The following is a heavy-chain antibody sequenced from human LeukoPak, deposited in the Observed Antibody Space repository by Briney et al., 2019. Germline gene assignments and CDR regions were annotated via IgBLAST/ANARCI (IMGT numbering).Heavy chain of an antibody. D-gene: IGHD3-22*01. V-gene: IGHV4-34*01. CDR2: INRSGSA. J-gene: IGHJ4*02. CDR1: GGSFSDSY. Sequence: PSETLSLTCAVYGGSFSDSYWSWIRQPPGKGLEWIGEINRSGSANYNPSLKSRVTISVDTSKNQFSLKLSSVTAADTAVYYCARPGYDSSGFFDYWGQGTLVTVSS. CDR3: ARPGYDSSGFFDY.